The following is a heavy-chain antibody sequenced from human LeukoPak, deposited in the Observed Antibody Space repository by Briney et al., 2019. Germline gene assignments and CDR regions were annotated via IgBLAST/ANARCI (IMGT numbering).Heavy chain of an antibody. Sequence: RASVKVSCKASGGTFSSYAISWVRQAPGQGLEWMGGIIPIFGTANYAQEFQGRVTITADESTSTAYMELSSLRSEDTAVYYCARSGNSGWYYFDYWGQGTLVTVSS. J-gene: IGHJ4*02. CDR3: ARSGNSGWYYFDY. CDR2: IIPIFGTA. V-gene: IGHV1-69*13. CDR1: GGTFSSYA. D-gene: IGHD6-19*01.